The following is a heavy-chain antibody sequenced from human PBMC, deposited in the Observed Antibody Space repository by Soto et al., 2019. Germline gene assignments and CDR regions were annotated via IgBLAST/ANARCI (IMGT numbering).Heavy chain of an antibody. CDR2: ISAYNGNT. J-gene: IGHJ4*02. D-gene: IGHD4-17*01. CDR1: GYTFTSYG. Sequence: QVQLVQSGAEVKKPGASVKVSCKASGYTFTSYGISWVRQAPGQGLEWMGWISAYNGNTNYAQKLQGRVTMTTDTSTSTAYMEMRSLRSDDTAVYYCARDSSPYGDYVGFDYWGQGTLVTVSS. CDR3: ARDSSPYGDYVGFDY. V-gene: IGHV1-18*01.